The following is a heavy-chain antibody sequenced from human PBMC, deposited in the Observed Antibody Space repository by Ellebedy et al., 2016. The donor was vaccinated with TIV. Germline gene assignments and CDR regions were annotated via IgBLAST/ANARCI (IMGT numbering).Heavy chain of an antibody. D-gene: IGHD3-22*01. V-gene: IGHV3-33*01. Sequence: GESLKISCAASGFTFSSYGMHWVRQAPGKGLEWVAVIWYDGSNKYYPDSVKGRFTISRDNSKNTLYLKMNSLRAEDTAVYYCARDPNYYESSGWTDAFDIWGQGTMVTVSS. CDR2: IWYDGSNK. CDR1: GFTFSSYG. J-gene: IGHJ3*02. CDR3: ARDPNYYESSGWTDAFDI.